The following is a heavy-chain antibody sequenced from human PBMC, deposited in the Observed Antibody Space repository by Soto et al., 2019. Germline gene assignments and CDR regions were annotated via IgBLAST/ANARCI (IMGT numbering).Heavy chain of an antibody. CDR3: ARGGNAIDY. V-gene: IGHV4-34*01. CDR1: GGSFSGYY. J-gene: IGHJ4*02. CDR2: INHSGST. D-gene: IGHD2-15*01. Sequence: SETLSLTCAVYGGSFSGYYWSWIRQPPGKGLEWIGEINHSGSTNYNPSLKSRVTISVDTSKNQFSLKLSSVTAADTAVYYCARGGNAIDYWGQGTLVTVSS.